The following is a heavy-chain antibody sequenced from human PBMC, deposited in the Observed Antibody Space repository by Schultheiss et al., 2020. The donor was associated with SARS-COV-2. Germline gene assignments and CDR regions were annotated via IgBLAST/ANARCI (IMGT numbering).Heavy chain of an antibody. CDR3: AKDICRSGGDCNDAFDI. J-gene: IGHJ3*02. CDR2: INSDGSST. CDR1: GFTFSSYA. D-gene: IGHD2-21*02. V-gene: IGHV3-74*01. Sequence: WETLSLTCAASGFTFSSYAMHWVRQAPGKGLAWVSRINSDGSSTSYADSVKGRFTISRDNAKNTLYLQMKSLRAEDTALYYCAKDICRSGGDCNDAFDIWGQGTMVTVSS.